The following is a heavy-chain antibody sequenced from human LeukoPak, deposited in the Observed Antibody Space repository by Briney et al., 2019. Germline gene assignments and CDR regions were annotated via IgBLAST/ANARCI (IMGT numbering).Heavy chain of an antibody. J-gene: IGHJ3*02. CDR1: GYSFTTYW. V-gene: IGHV5-51*01. D-gene: IGHD6-19*01. Sequence: PGESLKISCKGSGYSFTTYWIGWVRQLPGKGLEWMGIIYPGDSDTRYSPSFQGQVTISADKSISTAYLQWSSLKASDTAMYYCASHIAVAGRVDAFDIWGQGTMVTVSS. CDR2: IYPGDSDT. CDR3: ASHIAVAGRVDAFDI.